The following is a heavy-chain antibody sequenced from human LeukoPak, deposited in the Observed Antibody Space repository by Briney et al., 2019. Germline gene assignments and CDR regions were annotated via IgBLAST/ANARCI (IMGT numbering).Heavy chain of an antibody. V-gene: IGHV3-23*01. D-gene: IGHD3-22*01. CDR1: GFTFSSYA. CDR3: AKDPYYYDSSGNPFDY. J-gene: IGHJ4*02. Sequence: PGGSLRLSCAASGFTFSSYAMSWVRQAPGKGLEWVSAISGSGGSTYYADSVKGRFTISRDNSKNTLYLQMNSLRAEDTAVYYCAKDPYYYDSSGNPFDYWGQGTLVTVSS. CDR2: ISGSGGST.